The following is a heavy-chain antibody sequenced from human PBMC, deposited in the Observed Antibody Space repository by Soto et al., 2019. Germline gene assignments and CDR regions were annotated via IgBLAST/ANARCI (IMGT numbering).Heavy chain of an antibody. CDR2: IYYSGST. CDR3: AREVLAVDTAMVTDGDYGFVR. V-gene: IGHV4-31*03. Sequence: SETLSLTCTVSGGSISSGGYYWSWIRQHPGKGLEWIGYIYYSGSTYYNPSLKSRVTISVDTSKNQFSLKLSSVTAADTAVYYCAREVLAVDTAMVTDGDYGFVRWGQGTLVTVSS. CDR1: GGSISSGGYY. D-gene: IGHD5-18*01. J-gene: IGHJ4*02.